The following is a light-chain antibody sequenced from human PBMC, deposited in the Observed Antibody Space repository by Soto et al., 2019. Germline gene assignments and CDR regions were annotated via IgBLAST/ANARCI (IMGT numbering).Light chain of an antibody. CDR2: GAS. Sequence: VSPGECTTRSSRASQSVSSNLAWYQQKPGQAPRLLIYGASTRATGIPARFSGSGSGTEYTLTIRSLQSEEFAVHYCQQYNTSPRTFVQGTKVDIK. V-gene: IGKV3-15*01. J-gene: IGKJ1*01. CDR1: QSVSSN. CDR3: QQYNTSPRT.